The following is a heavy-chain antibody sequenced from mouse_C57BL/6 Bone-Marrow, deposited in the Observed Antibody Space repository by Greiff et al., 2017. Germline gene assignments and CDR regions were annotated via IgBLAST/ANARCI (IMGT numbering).Heavy chain of an antibody. CDR1: GYAFSSYW. CDR2: IYPGDGDT. D-gene: IGHD2-14*01. J-gene: IGHJ4*01. CDR3: ARWGGTYAMDY. V-gene: IGHV1-80*01. Sequence: VKLMESGAELVKPGASVKISCKASGYAFSSYWMNWVKQRPGKGLEWIGQIYPGDGDTNYNGKFKGKATLTADKSSTTAYMQLSSLTSEDSAVYFCARWGGTYAMDYWGQGTSVTVSS.